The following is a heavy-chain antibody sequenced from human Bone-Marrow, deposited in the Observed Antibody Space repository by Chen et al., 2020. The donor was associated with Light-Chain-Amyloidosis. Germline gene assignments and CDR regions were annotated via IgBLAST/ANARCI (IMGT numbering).Heavy chain of an antibody. CDR1: GFTFSNAW. D-gene: IGHD5-12*01. CDR2: IKSKADSGAI. Sequence: EVQLVESGGGLVRPGGSLRLSCTASGFTFSNAWMAWVRQAPGKGPEWFGGIKSKADSGAIEYVVPVKGRFTLSREDSKNTLYLQMNSLQNEDTAVYYCTRLILRSSTTTDYWGQGTLVTVSS. V-gene: IGHV3-15*01. CDR3: TRLILRSSTTTDY. J-gene: IGHJ4*02.